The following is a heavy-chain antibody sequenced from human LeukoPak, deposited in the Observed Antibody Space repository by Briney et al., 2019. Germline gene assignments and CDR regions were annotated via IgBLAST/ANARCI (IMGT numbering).Heavy chain of an antibody. CDR3: ARDPPGLTLGSPGDY. D-gene: IGHD3-16*01. V-gene: IGHV1-18*01. J-gene: IGHJ4*02. CDR2: ISANNGGT. CDR1: GYTFTSYD. Sequence: GASVKVSCKASGYTFTSYDINWVRQAPGQGLQWMGWISANNGGTSYSQKLQGRVTMTTDTSTNAAYMELRSLTSDDTAVYYCARDPPGLTLGSPGDYWGQGTLVIVSS.